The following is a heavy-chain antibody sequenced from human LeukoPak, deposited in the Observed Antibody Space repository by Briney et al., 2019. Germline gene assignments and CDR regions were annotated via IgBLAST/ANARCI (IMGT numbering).Heavy chain of an antibody. D-gene: IGHD4-23*01. J-gene: IGHJ3*02. CDR3: ARGVQEYGGNPRVALDI. V-gene: IGHV4-30-2*01. CDR1: GGSISSGGYY. CDR2: IYHSGST. Sequence: SETLSLTCTVSGGSISSGGYYWSWVRQPPGKGLEWIGYIYHSGSTYYNPSLKSRVTISVDRSKNQFSLKLSSVTAADTAVYYCARGVQEYGGNPRVALDIWGQETMVTVSS.